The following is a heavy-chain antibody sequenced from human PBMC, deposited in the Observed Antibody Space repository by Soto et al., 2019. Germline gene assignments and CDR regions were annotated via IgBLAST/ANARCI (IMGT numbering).Heavy chain of an antibody. CDR2: ISGSGGST. V-gene: IGHV3-23*01. Sequence: EVQLLESGGGLVQPGGSLRLSCAASGFTFSSYAMSWVRQAPGKGLEWVSAISGSGGSTYYADSVKGRFTISRDNSKNTVYLQMNSLRAEDTAVYYCAKDSSSWDYRGGGGYFQHWGQGTLVTVSS. D-gene: IGHD6-13*01. CDR1: GFTFSSYA. CDR3: AKDSSSWDYRGGGGYFQH. J-gene: IGHJ1*01.